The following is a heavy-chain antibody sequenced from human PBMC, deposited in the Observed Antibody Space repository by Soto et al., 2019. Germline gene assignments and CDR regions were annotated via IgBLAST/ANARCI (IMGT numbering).Heavy chain of an antibody. CDR1: GYTFINYS. CDR3: ARGYKPLDV. V-gene: IGHV1-3*01. CDR2: INAGNGNT. D-gene: IGHD1-1*01. Sequence: QVQLVQAGAEVQKPGAAVKVSCTASGYTFINYSMHWVRQAPGQRLEWIGWINAGNGNTKYSQKFQGRVTITRYTSASPAYMELSSLRSEDTAVYYCARGYKPLDVWGQGTTVTFSS. J-gene: IGHJ6*02.